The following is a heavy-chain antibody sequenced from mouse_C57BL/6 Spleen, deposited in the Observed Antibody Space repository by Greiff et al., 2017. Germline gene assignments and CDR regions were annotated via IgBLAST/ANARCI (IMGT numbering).Heavy chain of an antibody. D-gene: IGHD6-1*01. CDR1: GFTFSSYA. J-gene: IGHJ4*01. V-gene: IGHV5-4*03. Sequence: EVKLVESGGGLVKPGGSLKLSCAASGFTFSSYAMSWVRQTPEKRLEWVATISDGGSYTYYPDNVKGRFTISRDNAKNNLYLQMSHLKSEDTAMYYCARGLPGAMDYWGQGTSVTVSS. CDR3: ARGLPGAMDY. CDR2: ISDGGSYT.